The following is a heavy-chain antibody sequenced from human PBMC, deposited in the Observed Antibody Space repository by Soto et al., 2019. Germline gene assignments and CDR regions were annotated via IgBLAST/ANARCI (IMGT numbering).Heavy chain of an antibody. CDR1: GVSVNTPNYY. CDR2: VYYNGDT. Sequence: PSETLSLTCTVSGVSVNTPNYYWSWIRQPPGRGLEWIAYVYYNGDTHYNPSLKSRVAISIDTSKNQFSLKLSSVAAADTAVYYCARDTLNATCLLGYFDYWGQGTLVTVSS. J-gene: IGHJ4*02. CDR3: ARDTLNATCLLGYFDY. V-gene: IGHV4-61*01.